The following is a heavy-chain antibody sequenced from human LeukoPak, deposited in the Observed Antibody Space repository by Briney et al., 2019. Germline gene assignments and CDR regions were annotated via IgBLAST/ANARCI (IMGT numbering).Heavy chain of an antibody. CDR3: VGHSDY. CDR2: IKQDGSEK. D-gene: IGHD3-16*01. V-gene: IGHV3-7*01. CDR1: DFTFISYW. Sequence: TGGSLRLSCAASDFTFISYWMTWVRQAPGKGLEWVANIKQDGSEKYYVDSVKGRFTISRDNAKNSLYLQMNSLRAEDTAVYYCVGHSDYWGQGTLVTVSS. J-gene: IGHJ4*02.